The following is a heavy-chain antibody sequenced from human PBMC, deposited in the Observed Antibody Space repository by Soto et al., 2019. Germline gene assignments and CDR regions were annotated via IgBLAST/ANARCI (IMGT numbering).Heavy chain of an antibody. D-gene: IGHD6-13*01. CDR1: GFTFSSYA. Sequence: GGSLRLSCAASGFTFSSYAIQWVRQAPGKGLEWVAVISKDGSQKYYADSVKGRFTISREDPKNTVYLEMNSLRAEDTAIFYCAPENYYYNSSDSTTLCGFDSWRRGTEGTVSS. J-gene: IGHJ3*02. V-gene: IGHV3-30-3*01. CDR3: APENYYYNSSDSTTLCGFDS. CDR2: ISKDGSQK.